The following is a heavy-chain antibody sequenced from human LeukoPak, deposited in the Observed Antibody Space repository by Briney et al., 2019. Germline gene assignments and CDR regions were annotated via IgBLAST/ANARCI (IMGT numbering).Heavy chain of an antibody. D-gene: IGHD2-21*01. Sequence: QPGGSLRLSCAASGFTFSAYGMHWVRQAPGKGLEWVAVVWYDGSDKYYAGSVKGRFTVSRDNSRNTVYLQMNSLRAEDTAVYYCARVASGYIMLVEIDFWGQGTLVTVTP. CDR3: ARVASGYIMLVEIDF. CDR2: VWYDGSDK. CDR1: GFTFSAYG. J-gene: IGHJ4*02. V-gene: IGHV3-33*01.